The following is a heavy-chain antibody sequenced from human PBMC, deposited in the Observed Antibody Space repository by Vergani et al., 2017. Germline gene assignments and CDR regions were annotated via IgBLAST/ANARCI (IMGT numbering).Heavy chain of an antibody. Sequence: QVQLQESGPGLVKPSQTLSLTCTVSGGSISSADYYWSWIRQHPGKVLEWIGYIYYSGSSYYNPSLESRVTISLDTSKNQFSLKLSSVTAAATAVYYCAREGLYYDSSGYRGRWFDPWGQGTLVTVSS. CDR1: GGSISSADYY. CDR2: IYYSGSS. J-gene: IGHJ5*02. V-gene: IGHV4-31*03. D-gene: IGHD3-22*01. CDR3: AREGLYYDSSGYRGRWFDP.